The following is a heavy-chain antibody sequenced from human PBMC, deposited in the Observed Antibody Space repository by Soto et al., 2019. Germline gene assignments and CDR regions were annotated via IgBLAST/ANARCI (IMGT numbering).Heavy chain of an antibody. CDR3: ARGGGVGVAGSAAFDM. J-gene: IGHJ3*02. D-gene: IGHD3-3*01. CDR2: INPATGAA. Sequence: QLHLVQSGAVVKKPGASVTVSCSASGYPVTAYYMHWVRQAPGRGLEWMGGINPATGAAKYTQTFQGRATMTRATSTGTGFMELTALTSEDTAVFYCARGGGVGVAGSAAFDMWGQGTLVTVSS. CDR1: GYPVTAYY. V-gene: IGHV1-2*02.